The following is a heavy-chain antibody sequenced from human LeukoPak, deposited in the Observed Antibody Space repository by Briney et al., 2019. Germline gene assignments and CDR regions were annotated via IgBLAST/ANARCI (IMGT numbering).Heavy chain of an antibody. V-gene: IGHV1-69*01. D-gene: IGHD3-22*01. J-gene: IGHJ4*02. CDR2: IIPIFDTG. Sequence: GASVKVSCKASGYTFSSYAISWVRQAPGQGLEWMGGIIPIFDTGNYAQKFQGRLTITADESTSTAYMELSSLRSEDTAVYYCARTYYYDSSGYYFDCWGQGTLVTVSS. CDR3: ARTYYYDSSGYYFDC. CDR1: GYTFSSYA.